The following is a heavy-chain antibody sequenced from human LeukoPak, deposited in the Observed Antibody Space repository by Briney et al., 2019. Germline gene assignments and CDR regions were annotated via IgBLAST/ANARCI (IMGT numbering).Heavy chain of an antibody. CDR2: INPSGGST. J-gene: IGHJ4*02. V-gene: IGHV1-46*01. CDR3: ARGNYGSGSSPWY. CDR1: GYTFTSYY. D-gene: IGHD3-10*01. Sequence: GASVTVSFKASGYTFTSYYMHWVRQAPGQGIEWMGIINPSGGSTSYAQKFQGRVTMTRDMSTSTVYMELSSLRSEVTAVYYCARGNYGSGSSPWYWGQGTLVTVSS.